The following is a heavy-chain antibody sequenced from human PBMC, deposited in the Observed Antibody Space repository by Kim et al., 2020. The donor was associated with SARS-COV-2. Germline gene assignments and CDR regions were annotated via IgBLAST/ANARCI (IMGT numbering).Heavy chain of an antibody. CDR2: ISYDGSNK. J-gene: IGHJ6*02. CDR3: AKELPPGYSSGWSYYYYGMDV. Sequence: GGSLRLSCAASGFTFSSYGMHWVRQAPGKGLEWVAVISYDGSNKYYADSVKGRFTISRDNSKNTLYLQMNSLRAEDTAVYYCAKELPPGYSSGWSYYYYGMDVWGRETTVTVS. CDR1: GFTFSSYG. D-gene: IGHD6-19*01. V-gene: IGHV3-30*18.